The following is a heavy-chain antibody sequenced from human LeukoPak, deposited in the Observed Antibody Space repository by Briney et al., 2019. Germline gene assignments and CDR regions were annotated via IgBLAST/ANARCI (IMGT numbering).Heavy chain of an antibody. J-gene: IGHJ4*02. CDR3: AKDDYGGNSGMDY. Sequence: PGRSLRLSCAASGFTFSSYGMHWVRQAPGKGLERVAVIWYDGNNKYYADSVKGRFTISRDNSKNTLYLQMNSLRAEDTAVYYCAKDDYGGNSGMDYWGQGTLVTVSS. CDR2: IWYDGNNK. D-gene: IGHD4-23*01. CDR1: GFTFSSYG. V-gene: IGHV3-33*06.